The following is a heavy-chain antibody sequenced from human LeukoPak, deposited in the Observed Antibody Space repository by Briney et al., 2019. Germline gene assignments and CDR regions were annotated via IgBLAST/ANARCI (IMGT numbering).Heavy chain of an antibody. J-gene: IGHJ4*02. CDR1: GFSVSNNY. D-gene: IGHD6-13*01. CDR2: IYSRGGT. CDR3: ARDPPGIAASGTYY. V-gene: IGHV3-53*01. Sequence: GGSLRLSCAVSGFSVSNNYMNWVRQAPGKGPEWVSLIYSRGGTSYADSVKGRFTISRDSSKNTLFLQMNSLRVEDTAVYYCARDPPGIAASGTYYWGQGTLVTVSS.